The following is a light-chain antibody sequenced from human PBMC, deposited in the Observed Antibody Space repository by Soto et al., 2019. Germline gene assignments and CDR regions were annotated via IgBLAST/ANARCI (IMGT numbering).Light chain of an antibody. CDR3: CSYGGSYTWV. V-gene: IGLV2-11*01. Sequence: QSVLTQPRSVSGSPGQSVTISCTGTSGDVGGYNFVSWYQQHPGKVPTLVIFDVSHRPSGVPDRFSGSKSGNRASLTISGLQAEDEADYYCCSYGGSYTWVFGGGTKLTVL. J-gene: IGLJ2*01. CDR2: DVS. CDR1: SGDVGGYNF.